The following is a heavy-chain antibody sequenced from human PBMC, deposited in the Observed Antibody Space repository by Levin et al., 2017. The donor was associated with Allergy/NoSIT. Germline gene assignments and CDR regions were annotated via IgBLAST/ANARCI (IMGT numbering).Heavy chain of an antibody. J-gene: IGHJ3*02. D-gene: IGHD3-22*01. V-gene: IGHV3-15*01. Sequence: GGSLRLSCAASGFTFSNAWMSWVRQAPGKGLEWVGRIKSKTDGGTTDYAAPVKGRFTISRDDSKNTLYLQMNSLKTEDTAVYYCTTDLRYDSSGYYAFDIWGQGTMVTVSS. CDR1: GFTFSNAW. CDR2: IKSKTDGGTT. CDR3: TTDLRYDSSGYYAFDI.